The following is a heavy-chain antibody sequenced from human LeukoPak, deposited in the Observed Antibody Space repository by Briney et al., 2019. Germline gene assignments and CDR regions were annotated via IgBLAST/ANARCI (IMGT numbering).Heavy chain of an antibody. CDR1: GFTFSTYS. D-gene: IGHD3-22*01. CDR2: ISSSSSTI. V-gene: IGHV3-48*01. J-gene: IGHJ4*02. Sequence: GGSLRLSCAASGFTFSTYSMNWVRQAPGKGLEWVSYISSSSSTIYYADSVKGRFTISRDNAKNSLYLQMNSLRAEDTAVYYCARGSTYYDSSGQVPFDYWGQGTLVTASS. CDR3: ARGSTYYDSSGQVPFDY.